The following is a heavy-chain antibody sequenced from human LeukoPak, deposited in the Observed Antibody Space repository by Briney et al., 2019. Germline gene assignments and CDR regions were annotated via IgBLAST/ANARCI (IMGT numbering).Heavy chain of an antibody. CDR2: INPSGGST. CDR3: ARDLYCSSTSCYTSYYYYYYMDV. Sequence: ASVKVSCKASGYTFTSYYMHWVRQAPGQGLEWMGIINPSGGSTSYAQKFQGRVTMTRDTSTSTVYMELSSLRSEDTAVYYCARDLYCSSTSCYTSYYYYYYMDVWGKGTTVTVSS. V-gene: IGHV1-46*01. J-gene: IGHJ6*03. D-gene: IGHD2-2*02. CDR1: GYTFTSYY.